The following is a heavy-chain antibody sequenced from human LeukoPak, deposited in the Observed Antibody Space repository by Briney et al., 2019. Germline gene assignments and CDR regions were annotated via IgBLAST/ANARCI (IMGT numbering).Heavy chain of an antibody. CDR1: GFTFSSYA. V-gene: IGHV3-30-3*01. CDR3: AKDYLLVATPSYYFDY. Sequence: QAGGSLRLSCAASGFTFSSYAMHWVRQAPGKGLEWVAVISYDGSNKYYADSVKGRFTISRDNSKNTLYLQMNSLRAEDTAVYYCAKDYLLVATPSYYFDYWGQGTLVTVSS. D-gene: IGHD5-12*01. J-gene: IGHJ4*02. CDR2: ISYDGSNK.